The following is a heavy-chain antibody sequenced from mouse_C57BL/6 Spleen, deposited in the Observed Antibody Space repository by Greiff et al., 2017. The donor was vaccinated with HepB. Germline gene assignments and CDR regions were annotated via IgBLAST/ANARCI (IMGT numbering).Heavy chain of an antibody. Sequence: EVMLVESGGGLVKPGGSLKLSCAASGFTFSDYGMHWVRQAPEKGLEWVAYISSGSSTIYYADTVKGRFIISRDNAKNTLFLQMTSLRSEDTAMYYCARPTGTNYFDYWGQGTTLTVSS. D-gene: IGHD4-1*02. CDR1: GFTFSDYG. J-gene: IGHJ2*01. V-gene: IGHV5-17*01. CDR2: ISSGSSTI. CDR3: ARPTGTNYFDY.